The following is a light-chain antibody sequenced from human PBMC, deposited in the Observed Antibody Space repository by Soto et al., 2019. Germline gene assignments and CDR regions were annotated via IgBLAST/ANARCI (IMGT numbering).Light chain of an antibody. Sequence: QSVLTQPPSVSAAPGQKVTISCSGSSSNIGSNYVFWCQKLPGTAPKLLIYNNNQRPSGIPDRFSGSKSGTSATLGIIGLQTGDEADYYGGTWDSSLSAVLFGSGTKRTVL. CDR3: GTWDSSLSAVL. V-gene: IGLV1-51*01. CDR2: NNN. CDR1: SSNIGSNY. J-gene: IGLJ6*01.